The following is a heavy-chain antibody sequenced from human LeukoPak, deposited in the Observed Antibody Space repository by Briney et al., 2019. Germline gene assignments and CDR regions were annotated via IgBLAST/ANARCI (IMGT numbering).Heavy chain of an antibody. V-gene: IGHV1-58*02. J-gene: IGHJ4*02. Sequence: SVKVSCKASGFTFTSSAMQWVRQARGQRLEWIGWIVVGSGNTNYAQKFQERVTITRDMSTSTAYMELSSLRSEDTAVYYCAAIPGGVDSGSSLRTFDYWGQGTLVTVSS. CDR2: IVVGSGNT. CDR3: AAIPGGVDSGSSLRTFDY. CDR1: GFTFTSSA. D-gene: IGHD1-26*01.